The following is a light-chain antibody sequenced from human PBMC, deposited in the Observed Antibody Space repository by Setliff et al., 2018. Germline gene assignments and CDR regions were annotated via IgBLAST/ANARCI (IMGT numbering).Light chain of an antibody. CDR2: EVN. V-gene: IGLV2-8*01. J-gene: IGLJ2*01. CDR3: TSHAGSDRAV. CDR1: SNDIGRYSY. Sequence: QSALTQPPSASGSPGQSVTISCTGTSNDIGRYSYVSWYQQHSGRAPKLIIYEVNKRPSGVPDRFSGSRSGNTASLTVSGLQADDEADYYCTSHAGSDRAVFGGGTQLTVL.